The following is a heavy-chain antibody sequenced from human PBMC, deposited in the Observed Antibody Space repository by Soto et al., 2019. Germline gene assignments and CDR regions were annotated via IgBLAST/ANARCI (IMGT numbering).Heavy chain of an antibody. CDR1: GYNFIGYF. CDR2: INSNSGGT. CDR3: ARDTPPLHSQSFDH. Sequence: ASVKVSCKASGYNFIGYFIHRVRQAPGQGPEWMGWINSNSGGTMYAEKFQGRVTMTRDASIRVVYLELSGLTSDDTAVYYCARDTPPLHSQSFDHWGQGALVT. D-gene: IGHD2-15*01. V-gene: IGHV1-2*02. J-gene: IGHJ4*02.